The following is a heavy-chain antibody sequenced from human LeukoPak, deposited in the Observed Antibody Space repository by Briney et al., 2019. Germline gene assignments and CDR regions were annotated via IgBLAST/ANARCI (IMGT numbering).Heavy chain of an antibody. CDR1: GFTFTDSF. CDR3: AKDLVTGSLDY. Sequence: GGSLRLSCAASGFTFTDSFMTWIRQAPGKGLEWVSSISGSGGSTYYADSVKGRFTISRDNSKNTLYLQMNSLRAEDTAVYYCAKDLVTGSLDYWGQGTLVTVSS. CDR2: ISGSGGST. J-gene: IGHJ4*02. V-gene: IGHV3-23*01. D-gene: IGHD3-10*01.